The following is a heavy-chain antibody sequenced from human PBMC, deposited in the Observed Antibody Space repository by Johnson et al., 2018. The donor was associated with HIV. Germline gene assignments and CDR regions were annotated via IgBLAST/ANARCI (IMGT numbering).Heavy chain of an antibody. J-gene: IGHJ3*02. CDR1: GFTFSSYW. CDR2: INSDGSST. CDR3: AKANYYVYAFDI. D-gene: IGHD3-22*01. Sequence: VQLVESGGDLVQPGGSLRLSCAASGFTFSSYWMHWVRQAPGKGLVWVSRINSDGSSTSYADSVKGRFTISRDNSKNTLYLHMNSLRVEDTAVYYCAKANYYVYAFDIWGPGTMVTVSS. V-gene: IGHV3-74*02.